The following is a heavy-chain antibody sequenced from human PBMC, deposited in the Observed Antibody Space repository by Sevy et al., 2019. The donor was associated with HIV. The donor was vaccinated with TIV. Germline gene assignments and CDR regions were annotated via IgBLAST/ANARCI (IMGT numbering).Heavy chain of an antibody. J-gene: IGHJ6*03. Sequence: GGSLRLSCVASGFTFRSCAMNWVRQAPGKGLEWVSSSSGSGDDTYYEASVKGRFTISRDNSKNKWYLQMNSLRAEDTDVDYYENSNHGASNVSFYYHFDFWGKGTTVTVSS. D-gene: IGHD3-10*01. CDR1: GFTFRSCA. CDR2: SSGSGDDT. V-gene: IGHV3-23*01. CDR3: ENSNHGASNVSFYYHFDF.